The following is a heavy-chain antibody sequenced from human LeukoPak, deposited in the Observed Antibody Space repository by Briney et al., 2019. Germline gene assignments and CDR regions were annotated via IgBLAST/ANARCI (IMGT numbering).Heavy chain of an antibody. D-gene: IGHD3-22*01. CDR1: GFTFRDHA. CDR3: ARDPGGYYYDSSGYPYYFDY. Sequence: GGSLRLSCTASGFTFRDHAVSWLRQARGKGLEWVGFIRSEAYSGAPEYAASVKGRFTISTDDSKSIAYLLMYSLKTEDTAVYYCARDPGGYYYDSSGYPYYFDYWGQGTLVTVSS. J-gene: IGHJ4*02. CDR2: IRSEAYSGAP. V-gene: IGHV3-49*03.